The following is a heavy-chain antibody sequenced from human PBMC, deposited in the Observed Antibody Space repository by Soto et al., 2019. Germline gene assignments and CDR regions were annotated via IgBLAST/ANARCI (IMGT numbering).Heavy chain of an antibody. CDR1: GFTFSSYG. CDR3: AKDMIEYYYGSGSYRKYGMDV. D-gene: IGHD3-10*01. Sequence: GGSLRLSCAASGFTFSSYGMHWVRQAPGKGLEWVAVISYDGSNKYYADSVKGRFTISRDNSKNTLYLKMNSLRAEDTAVYYCAKDMIEYYYGSGSYRKYGMDVWGQGTTVTVSS. J-gene: IGHJ6*02. CDR2: ISYDGSNK. V-gene: IGHV3-30*18.